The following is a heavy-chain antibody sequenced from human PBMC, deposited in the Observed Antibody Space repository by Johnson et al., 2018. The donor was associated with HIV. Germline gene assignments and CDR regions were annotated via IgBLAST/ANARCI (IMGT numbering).Heavy chain of an antibody. D-gene: IGHD2-15*01. CDR3: GGVGRTGSAFDI. CDR1: GFTFDDYA. V-gene: IGHV3-23*04. Sequence: VQLVESGGGLVQPGGSLRLSCAASGFTFDDYAMHWVRQTPGKGLEWVSAISGSGGSTYYADSVKGRFTISRDNSKNTLYLQINTLRAEDTAVYYCGGVGRTGSAFDIWGQGTMVTVSS. CDR2: ISGSGGST. J-gene: IGHJ3*02.